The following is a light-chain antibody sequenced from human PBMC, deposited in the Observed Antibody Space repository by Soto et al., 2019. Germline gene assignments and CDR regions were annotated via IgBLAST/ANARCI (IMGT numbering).Light chain of an antibody. CDR1: QSVNIIH. J-gene: IGKJ2*01. CDR3: QLFGSSPLYT. Sequence: ETVLTQSPGTLSLSPGETATLSCRASQSVNIIHLNWYQQKPGQPPRLLIYGTSNRATGIPDRFSGSGSGTDFTLTISRLEPEDFAVYYCQLFGSSPLYTFGQGTKLEIK. CDR2: GTS. V-gene: IGKV3-20*01.